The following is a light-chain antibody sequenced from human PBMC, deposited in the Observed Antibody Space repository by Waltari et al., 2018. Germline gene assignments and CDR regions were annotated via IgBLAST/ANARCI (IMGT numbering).Light chain of an antibody. CDR1: QSIGKY. V-gene: IGKV3-20*01. Sequence: EIVLTQSPATLSLSPGERATLSCRASQSIGKYLIWYQQKPGQAPRLLIYASSIRATGIPDKFNGSGSGTEFSLTISSLEPEDFAVYYCQKNEALPATFGQGTKVEIK. CDR3: QKNEALPAT. J-gene: IGKJ1*01. CDR2: ASS.